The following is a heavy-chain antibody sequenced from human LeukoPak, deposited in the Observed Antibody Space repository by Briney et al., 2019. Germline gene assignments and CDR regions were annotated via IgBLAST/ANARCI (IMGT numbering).Heavy chain of an antibody. D-gene: IGHD1-26*01. CDR2: IKSKTDGGTT. CDR1: GLTFSNAW. Sequence: SPGGSLRLSCAASGLTFSNAWMSWVRQAPGKGLEWVGRIKSKTDGGTTDYGAPVKGRFIISRDDSKNTLYLQMNGLKIEDTAVYYCITDPGEWEPIWGQGTPVTVSS. V-gene: IGHV3-15*01. CDR3: ITDPGEWEPI. J-gene: IGHJ3*02.